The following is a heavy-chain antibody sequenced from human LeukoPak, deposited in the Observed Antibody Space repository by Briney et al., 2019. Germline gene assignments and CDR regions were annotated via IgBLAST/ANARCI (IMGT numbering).Heavy chain of an antibody. Sequence: LETLSLPCTVSGGSISSSSYYWGWVRQPRGEGLEWGGGIYYSATTYYTPSLKSRDTISVDTSKNQFSQKLSSVTAADTAVYYCARVPTVTFFDYWGQGTLVTVSS. V-gene: IGHV4-39*07. CDR3: ARVPTVTFFDY. D-gene: IGHD4-17*01. CDR2: IYYSATT. J-gene: IGHJ4*02. CDR1: GGSISSSSYY.